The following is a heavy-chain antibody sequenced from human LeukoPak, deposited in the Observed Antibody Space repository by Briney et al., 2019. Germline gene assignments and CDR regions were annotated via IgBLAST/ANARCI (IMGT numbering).Heavy chain of an antibody. CDR1: RFTLSGHW. V-gene: IGHV3-74*01. J-gene: IGHJ4*02. Sequence: GGGPRVSCALSRFTLSGHWMFWVRHAPGKGLWCVSREGGGTGYTDSVKGRFTVYRDNARNTLYLQMNSLRAEDTAVYYCASSQGSWPDYFDSWGQGTLVTVSS. D-gene: IGHD6-13*01. CDR3: ASSQGSWPDYFDS. CDR2: EGGGT.